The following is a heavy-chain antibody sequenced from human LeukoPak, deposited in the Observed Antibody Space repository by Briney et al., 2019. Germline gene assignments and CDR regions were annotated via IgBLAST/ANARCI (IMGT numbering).Heavy chain of an antibody. CDR3: ARQYYDRTGYYYFDY. D-gene: IGHD3-22*01. Sequence: SETLSLTCTVSGGAITGSSYYWGWLRQSPGKGLEWIGSLYYSGSIYYNPSLKSRSTMSADTSNNQFSLKLNSLTAADRAVYYCARQYYDRTGYYYFDYWDQGTLVTVSS. J-gene: IGHJ4*02. V-gene: IGHV4-39*01. CDR2: LYYSGSI. CDR1: GGAITGSSYY.